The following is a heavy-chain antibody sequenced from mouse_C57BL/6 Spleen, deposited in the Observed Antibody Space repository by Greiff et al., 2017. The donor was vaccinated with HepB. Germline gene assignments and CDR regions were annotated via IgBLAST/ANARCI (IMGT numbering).Heavy chain of an antibody. CDR3: ARAVVHFDY. Sequence: EVKLMESGPGLVKPSQSLSLTCSVTGYSITSGYYWNWIRQFPGNKLEWMGYISYDGSNNYNPSLKNRISITRDTSKNQFFLKLNSVTTEDTATYYCARAVVHFDYWGQGTTLTVSS. CDR2: ISYDGSN. V-gene: IGHV3-6*01. CDR1: GYSITSGYY. J-gene: IGHJ2*01. D-gene: IGHD1-1*01.